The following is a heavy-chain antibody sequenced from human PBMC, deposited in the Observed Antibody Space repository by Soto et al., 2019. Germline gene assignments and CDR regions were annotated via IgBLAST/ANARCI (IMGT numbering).Heavy chain of an antibody. CDR1: GGSISSYY. J-gene: IGHJ6*02. CDR2: IYTSGST. Sequence: ETLSLTCTVSGGSISSYYWSWIRQPAGKGLEWIGRIYTSGSTNYNPSLKSRVTMSVDTSKNQFSLKLSSVTAADTAVYYCARDGWGCSSTSCYYYYGMDVWGQGTTVTVSS. D-gene: IGHD2-2*01. CDR3: ARDGWGCSSTSCYYYYGMDV. V-gene: IGHV4-4*07.